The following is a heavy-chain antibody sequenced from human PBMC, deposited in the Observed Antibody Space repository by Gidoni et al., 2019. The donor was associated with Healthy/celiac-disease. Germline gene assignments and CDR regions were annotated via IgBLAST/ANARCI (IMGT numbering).Heavy chain of an antibody. CDR2: INNEASRT. CDR1: GFTFSTYW. J-gene: IGHJ4*02. CDR3: ARPSESGLYPFDY. D-gene: IGHD3-3*01. V-gene: IGHV3-74*01. Sequence: EVQLVESGGGLVQPGGSLRLSCAASGFTFSTYWMHWVRQAPGKGLVWVSYINNEASRTNYADSVKGRFTISRDNAKNTLYLQMNSLRAEDTAVYYCARPSESGLYPFDYWGQGTLVTVSS.